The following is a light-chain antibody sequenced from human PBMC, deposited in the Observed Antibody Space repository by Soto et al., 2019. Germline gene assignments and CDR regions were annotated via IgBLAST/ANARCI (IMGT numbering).Light chain of an antibody. CDR1: QTINSY. V-gene: IGKV1-39*01. CDR2: AAS. CDR3: QQSYSTPQT. Sequence: DIQMTQFPSSLSASEGDRVTTTCRASQTINSYLSWYQQKPGTAPNLLIYAASNLQRGVPSRFSGSGSGTNFTLTIRSLEREDFATYHCQQSYSTPQTFGQGTNVEVK. J-gene: IGKJ1*01.